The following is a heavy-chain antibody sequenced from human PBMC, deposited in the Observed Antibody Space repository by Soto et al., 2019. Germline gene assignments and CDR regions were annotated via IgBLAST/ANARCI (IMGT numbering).Heavy chain of an antibody. V-gene: IGHV3-21*01. Sequence: EVQLVESGGGLVKPGGSLRLSCAASGFTFSSYSMNWVRQAPGKGLEWVSSISSSSSYIYYADSVKGRFTISRDNAKNSLYLQMNSLRAEDTAVYYCARAPTGTVNYYCYGMDVWGQGTTVTVSS. CDR3: ARAPTGTVNYYCYGMDV. D-gene: IGHD1-1*01. J-gene: IGHJ6*02. CDR2: ISSSSSYI. CDR1: GFTFSSYS.